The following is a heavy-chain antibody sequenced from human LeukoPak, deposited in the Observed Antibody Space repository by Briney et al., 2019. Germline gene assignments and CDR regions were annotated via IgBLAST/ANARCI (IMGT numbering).Heavy chain of an antibody. CDR1: GGSISSYY. V-gene: IGHV4-59*01. D-gene: IGHD6-19*01. CDR2: IYYSGST. CDR3: ARDRSGWSFFDY. J-gene: IGHJ4*02. Sequence: SETLSPTCTVSGGSISSYYWSWIRQPPGKGLEWIGYIYYSGSTNYNPSLKSRVTISVDTSKNQFSLKLSSVTAADTAVYYCARDRSGWSFFDYWGQGTLVTVSS.